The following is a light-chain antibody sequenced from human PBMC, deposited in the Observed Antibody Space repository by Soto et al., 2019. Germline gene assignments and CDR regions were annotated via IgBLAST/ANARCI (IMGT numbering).Light chain of an antibody. CDR3: MQGTHWPIT. CDR2: KVS. J-gene: IGKJ5*01. V-gene: IGKV2-30*02. Sequence: DVVMTQSPLSLPVTLGQPASISCRSNQSLVHSDGIAYFNWFQQRPGRSPRRLIYKVSNRDSGVPARFSGSRSGTDFALKISRVEAEDVGFYYCMQGTHWPITFGQGTRLEIK. CDR1: QSLVHSDGIAY.